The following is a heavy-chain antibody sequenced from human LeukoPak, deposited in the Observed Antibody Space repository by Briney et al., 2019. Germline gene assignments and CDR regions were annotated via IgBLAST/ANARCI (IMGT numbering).Heavy chain of an antibody. CDR2: IYHSGST. J-gene: IGHJ4*02. CDR3: ARGAEVPAAPDFFDY. V-gene: IGHV4-30-2*01. CDR1: GGSISSGGYY. D-gene: IGHD2-2*01. Sequence: SETLSLTCTVSGGSISSGGYYWSWIRQPPGKGLEWIGYIYHSGSTYYNPSLKSRVTISVDRSKNQFSLKLSSVTAADTAVYYCARGAEVPAAPDFFDYWGQGTLVTVSS.